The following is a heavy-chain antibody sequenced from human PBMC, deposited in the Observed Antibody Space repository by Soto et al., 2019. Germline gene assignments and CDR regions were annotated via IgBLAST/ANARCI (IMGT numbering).Heavy chain of an antibody. J-gene: IGHJ4*02. V-gene: IGHV3-23*01. Sequence: SVGSLRLSCAASGFTFSSYAMSWVSQAPGKGLEWVSAISGSGGSTYYADSVKGRFTISRDNSKNTLYLQMNSLRAEDTAVYYCAKPKYSGSYLFDYWGQGTLVTVSS. D-gene: IGHD1-26*01. CDR3: AKPKYSGSYLFDY. CDR1: GFTFSSYA. CDR2: ISGSGGST.